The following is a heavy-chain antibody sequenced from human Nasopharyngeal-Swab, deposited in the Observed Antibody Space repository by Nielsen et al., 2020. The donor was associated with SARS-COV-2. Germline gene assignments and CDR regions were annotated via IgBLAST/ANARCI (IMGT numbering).Heavy chain of an antibody. Sequence: GESLKISCAASGITVSNSYMTWVRQAPGKGLEWVSVIYSGGTTYYADSVKGRFTISRDNSKNTLYLQMNSLRAEDTAVYYCARDRAYGGNSGGFDYWGQGTLVTVSS. D-gene: IGHD4-23*01. CDR2: IYSGGTT. J-gene: IGHJ4*02. CDR3: ARDRAYGGNSGGFDY. V-gene: IGHV3-53*01. CDR1: GITVSNSY.